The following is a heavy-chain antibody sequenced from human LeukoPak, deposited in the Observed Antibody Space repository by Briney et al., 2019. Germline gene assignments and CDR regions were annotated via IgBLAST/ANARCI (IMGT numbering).Heavy chain of an antibody. CDR2: IYYSGMT. J-gene: IGHJ4*02. CDR3: ASADYDDYYIDF. Sequence: SETLSLTCTVSGGSNSSYYWSWIRQPPGKGLEWIGYIYYSGMTNYNPSLKSRVTISLDTSKNQFSLKLSSVTAADTAVYYCASADYDDYYIDFWGQGTLVTVSS. CDR1: GGSNSSYY. V-gene: IGHV4-59*01. D-gene: IGHD4-17*01.